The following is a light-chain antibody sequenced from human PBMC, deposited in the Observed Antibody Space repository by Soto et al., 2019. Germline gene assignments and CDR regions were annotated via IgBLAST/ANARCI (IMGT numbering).Light chain of an antibody. J-gene: IGKJ1*01. CDR2: AAS. CDR3: QLYGTSPKP. CDR1: QSVGSN. V-gene: IGKV3D-15*02. Sequence: EIVMTQSPATLSVSPGERVTLSCRARQSVGSNLAWYQQKPGQAPRLLIYAASTRATGIPDRFSGSGSGTDFTLSISRLEPEDFAVYYCQLYGTSPKPFGQGTKVDIK.